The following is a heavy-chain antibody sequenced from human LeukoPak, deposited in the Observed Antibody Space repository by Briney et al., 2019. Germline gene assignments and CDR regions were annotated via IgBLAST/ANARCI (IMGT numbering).Heavy chain of an antibody. CDR3: AREYSSFEY. J-gene: IGHJ4*02. CDR2: IHYSGST. Sequence: PGGSLRLSCAASGFTFSSAWMSWVRQAPGKGLEWIGYIHYSGSTSYSPSLKSRVTISVDTSKNQFSLELNAVAAADTAVYYCAREYSSFEYWGQGILVTVSS. D-gene: IGHD4-11*01. V-gene: IGHV4-59*01. CDR1: GFTFSSAW.